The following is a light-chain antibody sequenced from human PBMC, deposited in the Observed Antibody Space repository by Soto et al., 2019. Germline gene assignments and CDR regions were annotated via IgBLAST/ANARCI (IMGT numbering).Light chain of an antibody. CDR2: DDN. CDR3: GSWDSSLSAYV. V-gene: IGLV1-51*01. J-gene: IGLJ1*01. CDR1: SSNIGGNS. Sequence: SVLRQTPSSSAAPGQKVTISFSGSSSNIGGNSVSWYQQLPGTAPKLLIYDDNKRPSGIPDRFSGSKSGTSATLGITGFQTGDEADYYCGSWDSSLSAYVFGTGTKVTVL.